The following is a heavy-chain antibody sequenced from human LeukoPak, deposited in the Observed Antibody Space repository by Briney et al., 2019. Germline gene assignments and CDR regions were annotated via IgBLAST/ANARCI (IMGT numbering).Heavy chain of an antibody. CDR3: ARARGRITIFGVVMFDY. CDR1: GGSFSGYY. J-gene: IGHJ4*02. V-gene: IGHV4-34*01. D-gene: IGHD3-3*01. CDR2: INRSGST. Sequence: SETLSLTCAVYGGSFSGYYWSWIRQPPGKGLEWIGEINRSGSTNYNPSLKSRVTISVDTSKNQFSLKLSSVTAADTAVYYCARARGRITIFGVVMFDYWGQGTLVTVSS.